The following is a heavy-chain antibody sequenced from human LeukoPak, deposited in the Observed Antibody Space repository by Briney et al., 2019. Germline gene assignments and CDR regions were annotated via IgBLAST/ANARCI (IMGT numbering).Heavy chain of an antibody. CDR2: INHSGST. D-gene: IGHD2-2*01. V-gene: IGHV4-34*01. CDR1: GGSFSGYY. J-gene: IGHJ6*04. Sequence: PSETLSLTCAVYGGSFSGYYWSWIRQPPGKGLEWIREINHSGSTNYNPSLKSRVTISVDTSKNQFSLKLSSVTAADTAVYYCARLVVVPAAMYYYYYGMDVWGKGTTVTVSS. CDR3: ARLVVVPAAMYYYYYGMDV.